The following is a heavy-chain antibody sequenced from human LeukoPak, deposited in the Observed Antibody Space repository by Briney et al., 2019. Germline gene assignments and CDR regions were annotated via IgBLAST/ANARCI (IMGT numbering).Heavy chain of an antibody. CDR3: ARLLGVVVPAAIGY. J-gene: IGHJ4*02. D-gene: IGHD2-2*01. Sequence: SETLSLTCAVSGYSISSGYYWGWIRQPPGKGLEWIGSIYHSGSTYYNPSLKSRVTISVDTSKNQFCLKLSSVTAADTAVYYCARLLGVVVPAAIGYWGQGTLVTVSS. CDR2: IYHSGST. V-gene: IGHV4-38-2*01. CDR1: GYSISSGYY.